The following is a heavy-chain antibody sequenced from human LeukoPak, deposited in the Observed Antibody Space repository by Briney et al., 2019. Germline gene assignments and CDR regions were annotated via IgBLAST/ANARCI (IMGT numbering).Heavy chain of an antibody. V-gene: IGHV3-9*03. CDR3: AKDYMYSMSSGAFDV. J-gene: IGHJ3*01. CDR1: GFTFYDYA. Sequence: GGSLRLSCAASGFTFYDYAMHWVRQAPGKGLEWVSGINWNSGGIDYADSVKGRFTISRDNAQNSLYLQMNSLRVEDMAVYYCAKDYMYSMSSGAFDVWGQGTMVTVSS. D-gene: IGHD1-26*01. CDR2: INWNSGGI.